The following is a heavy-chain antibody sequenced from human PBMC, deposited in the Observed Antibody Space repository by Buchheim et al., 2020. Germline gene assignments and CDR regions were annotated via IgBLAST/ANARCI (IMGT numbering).Heavy chain of an antibody. CDR3: ARDSDCGGDCYNFDY. D-gene: IGHD2-21*02. J-gene: IGHJ4*02. CDR1: GFTFSSYA. V-gene: IGHV3-30*04. CDR2: ISYDGSNK. Sequence: QVQLVESGGGVVQPGRSLRLSCAASGFTFSSYAMHWVRQAPGKGLEWVAVISYDGSNKYYADSVKGRFTISRDNSKNTLSLQMNSLRAEDTAVYYCARDSDCGGDCYNFDYWGQGTL.